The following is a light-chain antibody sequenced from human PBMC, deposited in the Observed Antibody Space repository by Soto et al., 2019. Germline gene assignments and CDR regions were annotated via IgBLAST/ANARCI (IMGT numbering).Light chain of an antibody. CDR3: SSFAVSNSFV. CDR1: SNDVGGYNY. CDR2: EVN. V-gene: IGLV2-8*01. Sequence: QSVLTQPPSASGSPGQSVTISCTGTSNDVGGYNYVSWYQQHLGKAPKLMIYEVNKRPSGVPGRFSGSKSGNTASLTVSGLQAGDEADYYCSSFAVSNSFVFGTGTKVTVL. J-gene: IGLJ1*01.